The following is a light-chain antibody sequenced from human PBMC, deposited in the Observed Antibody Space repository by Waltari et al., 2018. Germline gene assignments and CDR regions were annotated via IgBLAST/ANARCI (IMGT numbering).Light chain of an antibody. V-gene: IGLV1-40*01. CDR1: TSNIGAGFA. Sequence: QSVLTQPPSGQRVTISCAGNTSNIGAGFAVHWYQQFPGTVPKLPVYGNTNRPPGVPDRFSGSKSGTSASLAITGLQTDDEADYYCQSYDTSLSGSIFGGGTRLTVL. J-gene: IGLJ2*01. CDR2: GNT. CDR3: QSYDTSLSGSI.